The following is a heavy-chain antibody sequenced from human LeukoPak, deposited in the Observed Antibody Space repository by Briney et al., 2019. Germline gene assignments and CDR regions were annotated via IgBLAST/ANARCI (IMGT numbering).Heavy chain of an antibody. CDR3: ARGLDFWSGYFPFDP. CDR2: IHYSGST. CDR1: GGSISSYY. J-gene: IGHJ5*02. Sequence: PSETLSLTCTVSGGSISSYYWSWIRQPPGKGLEWIGYIHYSGSTNYNPSLKSRVTISVDTSKNQFSLKLSSVTAADTAVYYCARGLDFWSGYFPFDPWGQGTLVTVSS. V-gene: IGHV4-59*01. D-gene: IGHD3-3*01.